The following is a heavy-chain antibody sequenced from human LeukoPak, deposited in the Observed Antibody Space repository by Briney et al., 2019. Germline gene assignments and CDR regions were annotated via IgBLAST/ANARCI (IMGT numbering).Heavy chain of an antibody. CDR2: INSDESRT. CDR1: GFTFSSNW. J-gene: IGHJ4*02. CDR3: ARDKLPGCSSSWDAHIFDY. V-gene: IGHV3-74*01. D-gene: IGHD6-13*01. Sequence: PGGTLRLSCVASGFTFSSNWMLWLPQAPGKGLVGVSRINSDESRTSYADPVKGRFTIYRDNAKNTLYLQMNSLRVKDTAVYYCARDKLPGCSSSWDAHIFDYWGQGALVTVSS.